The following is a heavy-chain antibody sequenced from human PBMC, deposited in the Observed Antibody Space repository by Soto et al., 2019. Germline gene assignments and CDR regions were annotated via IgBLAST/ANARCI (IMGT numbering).Heavy chain of an antibody. CDR3: AKDPQTKFCSRYLFDP. CDR1: GFTFSSYG. D-gene: IGHD3-3*01. V-gene: IGHV3-30*18. Sequence: GGSLRLSCAASGFTFSSYGMHWVRQAPGKGLEWVAVISYDGSNKYYADSVKGRFTISRDNSKNTLYLQMNSLRAEDTAVYYCAKDPQTKFCSRYLFDPWGQGTLVPVSS. J-gene: IGHJ5*02. CDR2: ISYDGSNK.